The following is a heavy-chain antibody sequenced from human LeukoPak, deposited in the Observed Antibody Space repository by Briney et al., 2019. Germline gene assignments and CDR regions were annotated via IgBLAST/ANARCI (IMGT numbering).Heavy chain of an antibody. J-gene: IGHJ4*02. CDR3: AKDLYYYGSGSPQ. Sequence: PGGSLRLSCAASGFTFSSYAMSWVRQAPGKGLEWVSAISGSGGSTYYADSVKGRFTISRDNSKNTLYLRMNSLRAEDTAVYYCAKDLYYYGSGSPQWGQGTLVTVSS. V-gene: IGHV3-23*01. CDR2: ISGSGGST. CDR1: GFTFSSYA. D-gene: IGHD3-10*01.